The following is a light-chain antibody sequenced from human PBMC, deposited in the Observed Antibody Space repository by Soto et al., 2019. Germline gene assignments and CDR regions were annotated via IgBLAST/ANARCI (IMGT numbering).Light chain of an antibody. CDR3: QQSYSNPRT. J-gene: IGKJ1*01. CDR2: AAS. CDR1: QSISNY. V-gene: IGKV1-39*01. Sequence: DIQMTQSPSSLSASVGDRVTITCRASQSISNYLNWYQQRPGKAPKLLIYAASSLHSGVPSRFSGSGSGTDFALTVSSLQPEDFATYYCQQSYSNPRTFGQGTKVEIK.